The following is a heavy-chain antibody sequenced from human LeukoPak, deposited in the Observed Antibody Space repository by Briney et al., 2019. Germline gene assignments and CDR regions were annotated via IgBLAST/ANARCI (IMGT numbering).Heavy chain of an antibody. V-gene: IGHV4-59*01. CDR1: GGSISSYY. CDR2: IYYSGST. Sequence: SETLSLTCTVSGGSISSYYWSWIRQPPGKGLEWIGYIYYSGSTNYNPSLRSRVTISVDTSKNQFSLKLSSVTAADTAVYYCARYYYDSSGYYYDYWGQGTLVTVSS. CDR3: ARYYYDSSGYYYDY. J-gene: IGHJ4*02. D-gene: IGHD3-22*01.